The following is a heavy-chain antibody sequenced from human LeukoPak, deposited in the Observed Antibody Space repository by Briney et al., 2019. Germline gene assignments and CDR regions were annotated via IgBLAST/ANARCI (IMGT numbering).Heavy chain of an antibody. CDR1: GFTFSTYS. V-gene: IGHV3-21*01. Sequence: GGSLRLSCAASGFTFSTYSMNWVRQAPGKGLEWVSSITSRSSYIYYAHSVKGRFTISRDNAKNSLYLQMNSLRAEDTAVYYCARDRIQLWPDAFDXXGQGTMVTVSS. D-gene: IGHD5-18*01. J-gene: IGHJ3*02. CDR2: ITSRSSYI. CDR3: ARDRIQLWPDAFDX.